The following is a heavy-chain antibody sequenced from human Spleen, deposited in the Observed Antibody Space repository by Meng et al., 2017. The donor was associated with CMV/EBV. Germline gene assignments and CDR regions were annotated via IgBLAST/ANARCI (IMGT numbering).Heavy chain of an antibody. J-gene: IGHJ3*02. CDR2: ISYDGSNK. CDR3: ARAQIAVAYAFDI. Sequence: GGSLRLSCAASGFTFSSYAMHWVRQAPGKGLEWVAVISYDGSNKYYADSVKGRFTISRDNAKNSLYLQMNSLRAEDTAVYYCARAQIAVAYAFDIWGQGTMVTVSS. V-gene: IGHV3-30-3*01. D-gene: IGHD6-19*01. CDR1: GFTFSSYA.